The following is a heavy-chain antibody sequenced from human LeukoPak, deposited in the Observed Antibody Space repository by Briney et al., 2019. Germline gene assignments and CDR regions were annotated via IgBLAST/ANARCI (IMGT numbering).Heavy chain of an antibody. Sequence: ASVKVSCKASGYTFTSYYMHWVRQAPGQGLEWMGIINPSGGSTSSAQKFQGRVTMTRDTSTSTVYMELSSLRSEDTAVYYCARDRAVAAAVDYWGQGTLVTVSS. V-gene: IGHV1-46*01. J-gene: IGHJ4*02. CDR1: GYTFTSYY. CDR2: INPSGGST. D-gene: IGHD2-15*01. CDR3: ARDRAVAAAVDY.